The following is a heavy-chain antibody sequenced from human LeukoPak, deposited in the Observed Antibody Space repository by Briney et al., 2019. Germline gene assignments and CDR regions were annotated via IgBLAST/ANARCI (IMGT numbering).Heavy chain of an antibody. D-gene: IGHD5-18*01. CDR2: IDPNSGGT. J-gene: IGHJ4*02. CDR1: GYSFTGYY. CDR3: ARDLIPLWSPNSDFDY. Sequence: ASVKVSCTASGYSFTGYYVHWGGQAPGHGGEWLGWIDPNSGGTNYAQKFQGRGTMTRDTSLSTAHTELSRLRSDDTAVYYCARDLIPLWSPNSDFDYWGQGTLVTVSS. V-gene: IGHV1-2*02.